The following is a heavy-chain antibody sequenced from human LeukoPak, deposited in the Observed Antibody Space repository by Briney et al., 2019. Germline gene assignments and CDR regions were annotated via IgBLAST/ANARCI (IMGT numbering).Heavy chain of an antibody. V-gene: IGHV1-46*03. J-gene: IGHJ4*02. Sequence: ASVKDSCKASGGTFSSYAISWVRQAPGQGLEWMGIINPSGGSTSYAQKFQGRVTMTRDTSTSTVYMELSSLRSEDTAVYYCARESGSRNFDYWGQGTLVTVSS. CDR1: GGTFSSYA. CDR2: INPSGGST. D-gene: IGHD1-26*01. CDR3: ARESGSRNFDY.